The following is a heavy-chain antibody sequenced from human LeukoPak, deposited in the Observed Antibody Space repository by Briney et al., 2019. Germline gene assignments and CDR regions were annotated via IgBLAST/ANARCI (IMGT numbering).Heavy chain of an antibody. CDR1: GGSISSYF. V-gene: IGHV4-59*01. Sequence: PSETLSLTFSVSGGSISSYFWSWIRQPPGKGLEWIAYIYYSGSTNYNPSLKSRVTISIDTSKNQFSLKLTSVTAADTAVYYCAGGSGYPHFDSWGQGTLVTVSS. J-gene: IGHJ4*02. CDR3: AGGSGYPHFDS. D-gene: IGHD3-3*01. CDR2: IYYSGST.